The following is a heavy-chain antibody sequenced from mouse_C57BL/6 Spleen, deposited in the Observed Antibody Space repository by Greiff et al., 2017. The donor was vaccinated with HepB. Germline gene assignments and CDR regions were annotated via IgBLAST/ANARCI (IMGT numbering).Heavy chain of an antibody. CDR1: GFTFSDYY. J-gene: IGHJ2*01. V-gene: IGHV5-12*01. D-gene: IGHD1-1*01. CDR2: ISNGGGST. Sequence: EVQLVESGGGLVQPGGSLKLSCAASGFTFSDYYMYWVRQTPEKRLEWVAYISNGGGSTYYPDTVKGRFTISRDNAKNTLYLQMSRLKSEDTAMYYCARRYYDYFDYWGQGTTLTVSS. CDR3: ARRYYDYFDY.